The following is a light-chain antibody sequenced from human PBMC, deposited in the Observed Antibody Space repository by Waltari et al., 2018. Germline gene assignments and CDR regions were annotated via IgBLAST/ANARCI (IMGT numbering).Light chain of an antibody. CDR2: GTS. CDR1: QSVGRT. V-gene: IGKV3-20*01. Sequence: DIVLTQSPGTLYLSPGERTTLFCRASQSVGRTLAWYQQKPGQAPRLLIYGTSSRATGIPDRFSGSGSGTDFSLTINRLEPEDFAVYYCQHYVRLPATFGQGTKVEIK. J-gene: IGKJ1*01. CDR3: QHYVRLPAT.